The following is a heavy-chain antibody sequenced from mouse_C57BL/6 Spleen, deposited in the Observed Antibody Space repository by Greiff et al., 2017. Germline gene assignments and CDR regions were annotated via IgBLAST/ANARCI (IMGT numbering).Heavy chain of an antibody. V-gene: IGHV1-52*01. CDR1: GYTFTSYW. CDR3: ARRGLRQEVFDY. D-gene: IGHD2-4*01. Sequence: QVQLKQPGAELVRPGSSVKLSCKASGYTFTSYWMHWVKQRPIQGLEWIGNIDPSDSETHYNQKFKDKATLTVDKSSSTAYMQLSSLTSEDSAVYYCARRGLRQEVFDYWGQGTTLTVSS. CDR2: IDPSDSET. J-gene: IGHJ2*01.